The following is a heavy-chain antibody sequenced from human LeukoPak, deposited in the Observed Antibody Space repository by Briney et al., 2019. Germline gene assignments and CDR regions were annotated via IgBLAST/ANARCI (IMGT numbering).Heavy chain of an antibody. V-gene: IGHV1-69*13. CDR2: IIPIFGTA. Sequence: SVKVSCKASGGTFSSYAISWVRQVHGQGIEWMGGIIPIFGTANYAQKFQGRVTITADESTSTAYMELSSLRSEDTAGYFCAIYGRGYFDYWGQGTLVSVSS. CDR1: GGTFSSYA. CDR3: AIYGRGYFDY. J-gene: IGHJ4*02. D-gene: IGHD4-17*01.